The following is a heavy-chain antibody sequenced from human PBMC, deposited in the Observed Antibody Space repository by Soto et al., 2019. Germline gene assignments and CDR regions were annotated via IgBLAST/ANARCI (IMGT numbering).Heavy chain of an antibody. Sequence: ASVKVSCKASGYTFTSYAMHWVRQAPGQRLEWMGWINAGNGNTKYSQKFQGRVTITRDTSASTAYMELSSLRSEDTAVYYCAGLVYSSGYFDYWGQGTLVTVSS. CDR1: GYTFTSYA. J-gene: IGHJ4*02. V-gene: IGHV1-3*01. CDR2: INAGNGNT. CDR3: AGLVYSSGYFDY. D-gene: IGHD3-22*01.